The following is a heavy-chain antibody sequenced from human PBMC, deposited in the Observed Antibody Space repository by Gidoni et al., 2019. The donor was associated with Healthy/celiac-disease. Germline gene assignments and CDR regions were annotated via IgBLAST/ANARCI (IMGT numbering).Heavy chain of an antibody. V-gene: IGHV4-34*01. Sequence: QVQLQQWGAGLLKPSETLSLTCAVDGGSFSGYYWSWIRQPPGKGLEWIGEINHSGSTNSNPSLKSRVTISVDTSKNQFSLKLSSVTAADTAVYYCARAPSKLYPYYYYMDVWGKGTTVTVSS. J-gene: IGHJ6*03. D-gene: IGHD2-2*02. CDR1: GGSFSGYY. CDR2: INHSGST. CDR3: ARAPSKLYPYYYYMDV.